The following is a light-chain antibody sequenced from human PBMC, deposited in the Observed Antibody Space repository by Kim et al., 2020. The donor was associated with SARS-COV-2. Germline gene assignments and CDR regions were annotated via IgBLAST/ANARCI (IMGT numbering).Light chain of an antibody. CDR1: QSVSSY. V-gene: IGKV3-11*01. J-gene: IGKJ4*01. Sequence: PGERATLSCRASQSVSSYLAWYQQKPGQAPRLLIYDASNRATGIPARFSGSGSGTDFTLTISSLEPEDFAVYYCQQRSNWPPKLTFGGGIKV. CDR3: QQRSNWPPKLT. CDR2: DAS.